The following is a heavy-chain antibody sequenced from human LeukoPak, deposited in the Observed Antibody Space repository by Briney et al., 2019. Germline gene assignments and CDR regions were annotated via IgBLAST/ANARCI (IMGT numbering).Heavy chain of an antibody. D-gene: IGHD3-22*01. Sequence: PGGSLRLSCAASGFTFSSYAMSWVRQAPGKGLEWVSYISSSSSTIYYVDSVKGRFTISRDNAKNSLYLQMNSLRAEDTAVYYCVRDHHRRLYDNQARDTFDIWGQGTMVTVSS. CDR2: ISSSSSTI. CDR1: GFTFSSYA. V-gene: IGHV3-48*01. J-gene: IGHJ3*02. CDR3: VRDHHRRLYDNQARDTFDI.